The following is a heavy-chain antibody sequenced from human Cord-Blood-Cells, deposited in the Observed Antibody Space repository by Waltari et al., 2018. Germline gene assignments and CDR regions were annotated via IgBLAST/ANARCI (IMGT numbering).Heavy chain of an antibody. Sequence: QLQLQQWGAGLLQPSETLSLTCAVSGGSFTGYYWSWFRQPPGKGLEWIGEINHSGSTNYNPSLKSRVTISVDTSKNQFSLKLSSVTAADTAVYYCARSLGAPGQGSFQHWGQGTLVTVSS. CDR2: INHSGST. J-gene: IGHJ1*01. CDR1: GGSFTGYY. CDR3: ARSLGAPGQGSFQH. D-gene: IGHD3-16*01. V-gene: IGHV4-34*01.